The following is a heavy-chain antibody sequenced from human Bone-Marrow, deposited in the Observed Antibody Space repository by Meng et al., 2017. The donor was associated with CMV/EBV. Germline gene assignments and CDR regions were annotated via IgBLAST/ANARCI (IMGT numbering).Heavy chain of an antibody. CDR3: ARGGGSDFREFYQN. J-gene: IGHJ1*01. V-gene: IGHV3-48*04. D-gene: IGHD2-21*02. Sequence: GESLKISCAASGFTFSSYSMNWVRQAPGKGLEWVSYISSRSSTIYYADSVKGRFTISRDNAKNSVFLQMTSLRAEDSALYFWARGGGSDFREFYQNWGQGTLVTVSS. CDR2: ISSRSSTI. CDR1: GFTFSSYS.